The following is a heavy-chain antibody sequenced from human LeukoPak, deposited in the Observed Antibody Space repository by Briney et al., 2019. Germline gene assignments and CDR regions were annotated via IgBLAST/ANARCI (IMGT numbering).Heavy chain of an antibody. V-gene: IGHV4-4*07. D-gene: IGHD2-15*01. Sequence: AETLSLTCTASGVTIGDNWWSWIRQPAGKRLEFIGRVCTGRSPNTNYNPSLNSRSTMSADTSKNQFSLKLTPVTAADTAMYYCETGVVFCGRGGCCVFYWGEGYPGSVSS. CDR3: ETGVVFCGRGGCCVFY. J-gene: IGHJ4*02. CDR2: VCTGRSPNT. CDR1: GVTIGDNW.